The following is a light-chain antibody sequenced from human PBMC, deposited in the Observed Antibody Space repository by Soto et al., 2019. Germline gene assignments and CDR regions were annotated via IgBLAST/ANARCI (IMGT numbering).Light chain of an antibody. CDR3: QPYSGPPYT. J-gene: IGKJ2*01. Sequence: EIVLTQSPGTLSLSPGERATLSCRASQSVSSSYLGWFQQRPGQAPRLLIYDTSNRATGIPDRFSGSGSGTDFTLTISRLEPEDFAVYYCQPYSGPPYTLGQWTKLEIK. CDR1: QSVSSSY. CDR2: DTS. V-gene: IGKV3-20*01.